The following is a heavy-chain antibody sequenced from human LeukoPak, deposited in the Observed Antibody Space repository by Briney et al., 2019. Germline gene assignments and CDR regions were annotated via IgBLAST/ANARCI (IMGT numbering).Heavy chain of an antibody. J-gene: IGHJ6*02. CDR3: ARGAIAASPYYYYGMDV. CDR1: GYTFTSYG. CDR2: ISAYNGNT. D-gene: IGHD6-6*01. V-gene: IGHV1-18*01. Sequence: ASVKVSCKASGYTFTSYGTSWVRQAPGQGLEWMGWISAYNGNTNYAQKLQGRVTMTTDTSTSTAYMELRSLRSDDTAVYYCARGAIAASPYYYYGMDVWGQGTTVTVSS.